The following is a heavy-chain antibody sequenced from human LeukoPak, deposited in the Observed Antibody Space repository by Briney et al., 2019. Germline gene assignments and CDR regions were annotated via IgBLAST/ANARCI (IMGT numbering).Heavy chain of an antibody. CDR1: GYTFTSYD. D-gene: IGHD4-17*01. V-gene: IGHV1-8*01. J-gene: IGHJ4*02. CDR3: ARDSQYYGDYVDY. Sequence: ASVKVSCKASGYTFTSYDINWVRQATGQGLEWMGWMNPNSGNTGYAQKFQGRVTMTRNTSISTAYMELSSLRSEDTAVYYCARDSQYYGDYVDYWGQGTLVTVSS. CDR2: MNPNSGNT.